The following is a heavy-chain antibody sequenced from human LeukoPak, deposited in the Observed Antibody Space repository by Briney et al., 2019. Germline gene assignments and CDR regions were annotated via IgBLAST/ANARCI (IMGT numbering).Heavy chain of an antibody. CDR1: GFTFSSYA. CDR3: ATPEGYSYGYEDY. D-gene: IGHD5-18*01. CDR2: ISYDGSNK. J-gene: IGHJ4*02. V-gene: IGHV3-30*04. Sequence: GRSLRLSCAASGFTFSSYAMHWVRQAPGKGLEWVAVISYDGSNKYYADSVKGRFTISRDNSKNTLYLQMNSLRAEDTAVYYCATPEGYSYGYEDYWGQGTLVTVSS.